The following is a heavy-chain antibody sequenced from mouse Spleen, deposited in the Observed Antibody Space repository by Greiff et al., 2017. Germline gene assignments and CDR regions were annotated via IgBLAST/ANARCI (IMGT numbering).Heavy chain of an antibody. Sequence: QVQLQQSGAELARPGASVKLSCKASGYTFTSYGISWVKQRTGQGLEWIGEIYPRSGNTYYNEKFKGKATLTADKSSSTAYMELRSLTSEDSAVYFCARGGWDVRGWFAYWGQGTLVTVSA. D-gene: IGHD4-1*01. V-gene: IGHV1-81*01. CDR2: IYPRSGNT. CDR3: ARGGWDVRGWFAY. J-gene: IGHJ3*01. CDR1: GYTFTSYG.